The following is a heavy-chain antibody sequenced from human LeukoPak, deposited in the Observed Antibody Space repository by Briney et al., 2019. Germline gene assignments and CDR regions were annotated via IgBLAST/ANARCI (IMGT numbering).Heavy chain of an antibody. V-gene: IGHV4-4*07. CDR1: GASISSYY. CDR2: IYSSRS. J-gene: IGHJ4*02. CDR3: ARAAGRDTTSGLDFDY. D-gene: IGHD1-26*01. Sequence: TSETLSLTCTVSGASISSYYWSWIRQPAGKGVEWIGRIYSSRSIYNPSLKSRVTMSVDTSKNQFSLKLSSVTAADTAVYYCARAAGRDTTSGLDFDYWGQGILVTVSS.